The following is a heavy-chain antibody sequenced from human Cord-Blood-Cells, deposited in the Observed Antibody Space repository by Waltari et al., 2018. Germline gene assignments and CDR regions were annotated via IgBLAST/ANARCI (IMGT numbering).Heavy chain of an antibody. CDR1: GGTFSSYA. J-gene: IGHJ4*02. V-gene: IGHV1-69*06. CDR2: IIPIFGTA. CDR3: ARWGLRIFGVVRGFDY. D-gene: IGHD3-3*01. Sequence: QVQLVQSGAEVKKPGSSVKVSCKASGGTFSSYAISWVRQAPGQGLEWMGGIIPIFGTANYAQKFQGRVTITADKSTSTAYMELSSLRAEDTAVYYCARWGLRIFGVVRGFDYWGQGTLVTVSS.